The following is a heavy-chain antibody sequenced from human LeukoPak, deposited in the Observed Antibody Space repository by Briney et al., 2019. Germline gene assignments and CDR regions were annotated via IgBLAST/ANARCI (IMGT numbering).Heavy chain of an antibody. J-gene: IGHJ4*02. Sequence: GGSLRLSCAASGFTFSDYYMSWIRQAPGKGLEWVSYISSSGSTIYYADSVKGRFTISRDNSKNTLYLQMNSLRAEDTAVYYCAKYVVVTAWVSFDYWGQGTLVTVSS. CDR1: GFTFSDYY. CDR3: AKYVVVTAWVSFDY. V-gene: IGHV3-11*01. CDR2: ISSSGSTI. D-gene: IGHD2-21*02.